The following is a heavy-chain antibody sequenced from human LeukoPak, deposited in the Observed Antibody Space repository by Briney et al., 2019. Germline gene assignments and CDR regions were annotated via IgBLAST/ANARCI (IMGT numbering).Heavy chain of an antibody. CDR3: ATLVRGVGGNTFDY. CDR2: IYSGGST. J-gene: IGHJ4*02. V-gene: IGHV3-53*01. Sequence: GGSLRLSCAASGFTVSSNYMSWVRQAPGKGLEWVSVIYSGGSTYYADSVKGRFTISRDNSKNTLYLQMNSLRAEDTAVYYCATLVRGVGGNTFDYWGQGTLVTVSS. D-gene: IGHD3-10*01. CDR1: GFTVSSNY.